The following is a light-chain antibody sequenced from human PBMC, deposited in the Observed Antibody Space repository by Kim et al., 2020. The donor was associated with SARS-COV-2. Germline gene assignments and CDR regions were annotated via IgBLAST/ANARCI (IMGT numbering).Light chain of an antibody. CDR1: QSVSRTY. CDR3: QQSATSWT. CDR2: GAS. V-gene: IGKV3-20*01. J-gene: IGKJ1*01. Sequence: SPGGLAAPSCRPIQSVSRTYLAWCQQNPGRAPRLLIYGASNRAPGIPDRFSGSGSGTDFPLTISRLEPEDFAVYYCQQSATSWTFGLGTKVDIK.